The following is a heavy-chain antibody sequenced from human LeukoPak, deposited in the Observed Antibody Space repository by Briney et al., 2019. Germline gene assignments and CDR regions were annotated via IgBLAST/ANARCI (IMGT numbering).Heavy chain of an antibody. Sequence: GGSLRPFCAASGFTFNNYAMSWVRQAPGKGLEWVSGTGASGITTHYAGSVKGRFTLSRDNSKNTLYLQMNSLRAEDTAVYYCAKDRGRGPVAGKRLSSDAFDIWGQGTMVTVSS. CDR2: TGASGITT. D-gene: IGHD6-19*01. CDR1: GFTFNNYA. J-gene: IGHJ3*02. V-gene: IGHV3-23*01. CDR3: AKDRGRGPVAGKRLSSDAFDI.